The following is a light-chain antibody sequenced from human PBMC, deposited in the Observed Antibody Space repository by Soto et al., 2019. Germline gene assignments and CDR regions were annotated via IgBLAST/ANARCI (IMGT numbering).Light chain of an antibody. Sequence: EIVLTQSPATLSLSPGERATLSCRASQSVSSYLAWYQQKPGQAPRLLIYDASNRATGIPARFSGSGSGTDFTLTISSLEPEDFAVYYCRQRSNWPGTFGQGTKVDIK. CDR3: RQRSNWPGT. J-gene: IGKJ1*01. CDR1: QSVSSY. V-gene: IGKV3-11*01. CDR2: DAS.